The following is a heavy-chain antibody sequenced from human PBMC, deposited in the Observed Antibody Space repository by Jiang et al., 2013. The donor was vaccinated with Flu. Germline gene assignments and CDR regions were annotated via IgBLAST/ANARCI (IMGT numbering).Heavy chain of an antibody. CDR1: GFTFSSYS. Sequence: QLLESGGGLVKPGGSLRLSCAASGFTFSSYSMNWVRQAPGKGLEWVSSISSSSSYIYYADSVKGRFTISRDNAKNSLYLQMNSLRAEDTAVYYCAREGSVGITFDYWGQGTLVTVSS. CDR3: AREGSVGITFDY. J-gene: IGHJ4*02. D-gene: IGHD6-25*01. V-gene: IGHV3-21*01. CDR2: ISSSSSYI.